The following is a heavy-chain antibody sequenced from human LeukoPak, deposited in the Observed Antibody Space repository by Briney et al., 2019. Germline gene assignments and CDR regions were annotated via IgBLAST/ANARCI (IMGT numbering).Heavy chain of an antibody. J-gene: IGHJ4*02. D-gene: IGHD1-26*01. CDR2: ISGSGDST. Sequence: GGSLRLSCAASGFTFISCAMSWVRQAPGKGLEWVSIISGSGDSTYYADSVKGRFTISRDNSKNTLYLEVNSLRAEDTAIYYCAKDFFQWDLLSYFEYWGRGTLVTVSS. CDR1: GFTFISCA. CDR3: AKDFFQWDLLSYFEY. V-gene: IGHV3-23*01.